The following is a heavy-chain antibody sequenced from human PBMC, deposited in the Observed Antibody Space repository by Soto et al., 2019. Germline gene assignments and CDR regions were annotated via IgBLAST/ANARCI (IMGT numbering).Heavy chain of an antibody. Sequence: SLRLSCAASGFTFSSYAMSWVRQAPGKGLEWVSAISGSGGSTYYADSVKGRFTISRDNSKNTLYLQMNSLRAEDTAVYYCAKTLTERSGANWFDPWGQGTLVTVSS. J-gene: IGHJ5*02. V-gene: IGHV3-23*01. CDR3: AKTLTERSGANWFDP. D-gene: IGHD1-26*01. CDR1: GFTFSSYA. CDR2: ISGSGGST.